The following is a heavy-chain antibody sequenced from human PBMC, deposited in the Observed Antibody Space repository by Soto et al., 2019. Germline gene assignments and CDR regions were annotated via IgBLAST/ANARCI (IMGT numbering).Heavy chain of an antibody. J-gene: IGHJ4*02. V-gene: IGHV3-48*01. Sequence: EVQLVESGGGLVQPGGFLRISCAASGFTFSTYSMNWVRQAPGKGLEWVSYITSSSNSIYYADSVEGRFTISRDNAKKSLYLQMNSLRAEDTAVYYCARVLPTAGDDYWGQGTLVTVSS. D-gene: IGHD2-2*01. CDR3: ARVLPTAGDDY. CDR2: ITSSSNSI. CDR1: GFTFSTYS.